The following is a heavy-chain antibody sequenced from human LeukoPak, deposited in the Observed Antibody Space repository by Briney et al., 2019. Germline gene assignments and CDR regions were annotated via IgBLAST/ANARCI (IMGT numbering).Heavy chain of an antibody. V-gene: IGHV3-23*01. D-gene: IGHD5-18*01. CDR2: ISGSGGST. CDR1: GVTFSSYA. Sequence: QPGGSLRLSCAASGVTFSSYAMSWVRQAPGKGLEWVSAISGSGGSTYYADSVKGRFTISRDNSKNTLYLQMNSLRAEDTAVYYCATQKEVKGTVDTAMGYFDYWGQGTLVTVSS. CDR3: ATQKEVKGTVDTAMGYFDY. J-gene: IGHJ4*02.